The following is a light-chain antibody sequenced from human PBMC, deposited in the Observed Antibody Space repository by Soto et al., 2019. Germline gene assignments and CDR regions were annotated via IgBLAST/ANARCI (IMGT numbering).Light chain of an antibody. J-gene: IGKJ1*01. CDR2: DAS. Sequence: DIQKTQSPSTLSSSVGDRVTLTCRASQGIVRWLAWYQQKPGKAPKLLSYDASSLESGVPSRFRGSGAGTEFTLTISSLKPDDFETYYCQHYYGFSRTFGQGTKVDIK. CDR3: QHYYGFSRT. CDR1: QGIVRW. V-gene: IGKV1-5*01.